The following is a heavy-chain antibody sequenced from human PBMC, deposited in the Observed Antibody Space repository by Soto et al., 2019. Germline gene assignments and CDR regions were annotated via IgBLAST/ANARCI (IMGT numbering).Heavy chain of an antibody. D-gene: IGHD4-4*01. V-gene: IGHV1-18*04. Sequence: QVQLVQSGVEVKKPGASVKVSCRTSGYTFVSYGISWVRQAPGQGLEWMGWISPYTGKTKSAQKFQDRVAMTTDTSTSTAHLELRSLSSDDTAVYFCARAPPTSVTSFDFWGQGTLVTVSS. J-gene: IGHJ4*02. CDR1: GYTFVSYG. CDR2: ISPYTGKT. CDR3: ARAPPTSVTSFDF.